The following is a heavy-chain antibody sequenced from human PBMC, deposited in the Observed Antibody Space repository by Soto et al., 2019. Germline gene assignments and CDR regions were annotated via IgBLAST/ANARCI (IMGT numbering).Heavy chain of an antibody. CDR3: VIDRCSGWYWAMAG. CDR1: GDSVSTNSAA. J-gene: IGHJ6*02. CDR2: TYYRSKWYN. D-gene: IGHD6-19*01. Sequence: SHTLSLTCAISGDSVSTNSAAWNWVRQSPSRGLEWLGRTYYRSKWYNDYAVSVKSRVSIKPDTSKNQFSLQLNSVTPEDTAVYYCVIDRCSGWYWAMAGWGQGTSVTVSS. V-gene: IGHV6-1*01.